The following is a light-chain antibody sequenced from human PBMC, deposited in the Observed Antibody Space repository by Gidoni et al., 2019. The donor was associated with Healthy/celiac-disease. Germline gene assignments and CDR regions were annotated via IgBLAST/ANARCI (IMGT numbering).Light chain of an antibody. CDR2: VAS. CDR3: QQYGSSPWT. V-gene: IGKV3-20*01. J-gene: IGKJ1*01. Sequence: EIVLMQSPGTLSLSTGERATLSCRASQSVSSSYLAWYQQKPDQAPRLLIYVASSRATGIPDTFSGGLSGTDFTLTISRLEPEDFAVYYCQQYGSSPWTFGQGTKVEIK. CDR1: QSVSSSY.